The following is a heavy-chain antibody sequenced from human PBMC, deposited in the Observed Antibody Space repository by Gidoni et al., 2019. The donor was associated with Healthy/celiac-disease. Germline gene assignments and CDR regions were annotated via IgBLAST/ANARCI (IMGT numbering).Heavy chain of an antibody. CDR2: ISDDGSNK. J-gene: IGHJ4*02. CDR3: AKDRSHYDFWSGYWTEFDY. V-gene: IGHV3-30*18. CDR1: GFTFSSYG. D-gene: IGHD3-3*01. Sequence: QVQLVESGGGVVQPGRSLRLSCAASGFTFSSYGMHWVRQAPGKGLEWVAVISDDGSNKYYADSVKGRFTISRDNSKNTLYLQMNSLRAEDTAVYYCAKDRSHYDFWSGYWTEFDYWGQGTLVTVSS.